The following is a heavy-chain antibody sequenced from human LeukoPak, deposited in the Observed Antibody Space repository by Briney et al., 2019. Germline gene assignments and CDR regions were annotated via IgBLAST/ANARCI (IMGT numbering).Heavy chain of an antibody. V-gene: IGHV4-39*02. D-gene: IGHD6-6*01. CDR3: ARHEYQVFPPANWFDP. Sequence: PSETLSLTCTVSGDSVSSSNFFWGWIRQAPGKGLEWIGSFHYSGSTFYNPSLKSRVTISVDTSKNHFSLKLTSVTAADSAVYYCARHEYQVFPPANWFDPWGQGTLVTVSS. CDR1: GDSVSSSNFF. CDR2: FHYSGST. J-gene: IGHJ5*02.